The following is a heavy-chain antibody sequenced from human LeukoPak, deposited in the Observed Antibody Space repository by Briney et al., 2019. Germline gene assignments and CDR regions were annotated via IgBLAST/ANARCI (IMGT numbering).Heavy chain of an antibody. CDR3: ARQHDYGGNPRLEFFVY. D-gene: IGHD4-23*01. CDR2: IYPGDSDT. CDR1: GYSFTSYW. J-gene: IGHJ4*02. V-gene: IGHV5-51*01. Sequence: GESLKISCKGSGYSFTSYWIGWVRQMPGKGLEWMGIIYPGDSDTRYSPSFQGQVTISADKSISTAYLQWSSLKASDTAMYYCARQHDYGGNPRLEFFVYWGQGTLVTVSS.